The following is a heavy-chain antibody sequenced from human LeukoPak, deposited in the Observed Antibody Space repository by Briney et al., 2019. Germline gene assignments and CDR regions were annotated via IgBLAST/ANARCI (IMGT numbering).Heavy chain of an antibody. D-gene: IGHD1-26*01. J-gene: IGHJ3*02. V-gene: IGHV1-69*05. Sequence: GSSVKVSCKASGGTFSSYAISWVRQAPGQGLEWMGGIIPIFGTANYAQKFQGRVTITTDESTSTAYMELSSLRSEDTAVYYCAREGSGSYLKSRGAFDIWGQGTMVTVSS. CDR1: GGTFSSYA. CDR3: AREGSGSYLKSRGAFDI. CDR2: IIPIFGTA.